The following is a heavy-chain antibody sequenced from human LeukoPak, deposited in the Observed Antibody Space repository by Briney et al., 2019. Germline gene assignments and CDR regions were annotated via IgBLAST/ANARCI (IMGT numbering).Heavy chain of an antibody. D-gene: IGHD3-3*01. CDR2: ISGSGGST. Sequence: GGSLRLSCAASGFTFSSYAMSWVRQAPGKGLEWVSAISGSGGSTYYADSVKGQFTISRDNSKNTLYLQMNSLRAEDTAVYYCAKHSFDYDFWSGYYLDYWGQGTLVTVSS. CDR3: AKHSFDYDFWSGYYLDY. CDR1: GFTFSSYA. J-gene: IGHJ4*02. V-gene: IGHV3-23*01.